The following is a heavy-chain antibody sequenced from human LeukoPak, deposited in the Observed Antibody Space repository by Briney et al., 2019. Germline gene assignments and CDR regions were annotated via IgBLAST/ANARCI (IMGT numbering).Heavy chain of an antibody. CDR3: ARALISIFDN. J-gene: IGHJ4*02. Sequence: GGSLRLSCAASGFTLGSYTMNWVRQAPGKGLEWVSYISSSSSTIQYADSVKGRFTISRDNAENSLYLQMNSLGVGDTAVYYCARALISIFDNWGQGTLVTVSS. CDR1: GFTLGSYT. D-gene: IGHD3-3*02. V-gene: IGHV3-48*01. CDR2: ISSSSSTI.